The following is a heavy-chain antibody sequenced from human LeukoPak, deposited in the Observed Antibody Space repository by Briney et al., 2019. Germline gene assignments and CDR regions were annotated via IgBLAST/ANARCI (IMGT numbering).Heavy chain of an antibody. CDR2: ISAYNGNT. V-gene: IGHV1-18*01. J-gene: IGHJ5*02. CDR3: ARGTYGSSLGWFDP. D-gene: IGHD6-19*01. Sequence: GASVKVSCKASGYTFTSYGISWVRQAPGQGLEWMGWISAYNGNTNYAQKLQGRVTMTTDTSTSTAYMELSNVRSEDTAVYYCARGTYGSSLGWFDPWGQGTLVTVSA. CDR1: GYTFTSYG.